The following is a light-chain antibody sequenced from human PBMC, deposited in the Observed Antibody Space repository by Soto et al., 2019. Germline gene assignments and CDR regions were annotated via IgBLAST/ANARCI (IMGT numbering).Light chain of an antibody. V-gene: IGKV1-5*03. CDR2: KAS. CDR1: QSISSW. CDR3: QQYNSHSSYT. J-gene: IGKJ2*01. Sequence: DIQMTQSPSTLSASVGDRVTITCRASQSISSWLAWYQQKPGKAPKLLIYKASSLGSGVPSRFSDSGSGTEFTLTISSLQAEDFAIYYCQQYNSHSSYTFGQGTKLEIK.